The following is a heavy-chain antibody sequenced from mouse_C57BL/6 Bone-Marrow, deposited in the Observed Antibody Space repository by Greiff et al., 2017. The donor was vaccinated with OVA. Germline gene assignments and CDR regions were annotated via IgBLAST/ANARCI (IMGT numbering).Heavy chain of an antibody. J-gene: IGHJ2*01. Sequence: QVQLQQPGAELVKPGASVKLSCKASGYTFTSYWMHWVKQRPGQGLEWIGMIHPNSGSTTKNEKFKSKATLTVDKSSSTAYMQRSSLTSEDSAVYYCARPGTDYFDYWGQGTTLTVSS. CDR2: IHPNSGST. D-gene: IGHD4-1*01. CDR1: GYTFTSYW. V-gene: IGHV1-64*01. CDR3: ARPGTDYFDY.